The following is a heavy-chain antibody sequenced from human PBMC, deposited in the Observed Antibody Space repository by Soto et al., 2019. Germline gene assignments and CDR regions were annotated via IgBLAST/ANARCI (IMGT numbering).Heavy chain of an antibody. CDR2: IGPESGAT. Sequence: GASVKFSCKASGYTFTGHYIHWVRQAPEQGPEWMGEIGPESGATRYAQKFQGRVTMTRDMSITTVYMELNNLSPDDTAVYYCGRGRSGQIVVFYWGQGTPVTSPQ. D-gene: IGHD1-26*01. CDR1: GYTFTGHY. CDR3: GRGRSGQIVVFY. V-gene: IGHV1-2*02. J-gene: IGHJ4*02.